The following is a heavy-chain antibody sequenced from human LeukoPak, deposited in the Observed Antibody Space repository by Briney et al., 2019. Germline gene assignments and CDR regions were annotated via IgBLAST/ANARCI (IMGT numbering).Heavy chain of an antibody. J-gene: IGHJ6*02. CDR2: IYHSGST. V-gene: IGHV4-38-2*02. CDR1: GYSISSGYY. Sequence: SSETLSLTCTVSGYSISSGYYWGWIRQPPGKGLEWIGSIYHSGSTYYNPSLKSRVSIPVDTSKNQFSLKLSSVTAADTAVYYCAREMVRARTYYGMDVWGQGTTVTVSS. CDR3: AREMVRARTYYGMDV. D-gene: IGHD3-10*01.